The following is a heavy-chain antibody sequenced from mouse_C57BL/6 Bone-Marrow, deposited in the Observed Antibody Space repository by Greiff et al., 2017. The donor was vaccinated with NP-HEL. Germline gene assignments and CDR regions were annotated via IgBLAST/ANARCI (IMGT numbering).Heavy chain of an antibody. CDR2: INPSNGGT. CDR1: GYTFTSYW. J-gene: IGHJ1*03. CDR3: ASLYYYGSSSHWYFDA. Sequence: QVQLQQPGTELVKPGASVKLSCKASGYTFTSYWMHWVKQRPGQGLEWIGNINPSNGGTNYNEKFKSKATLTVDKSSSTAYMQLSSLTSEDSAVYYCASLYYYGSSSHWYFDAWGTGTTVTVSS. D-gene: IGHD1-1*01. V-gene: IGHV1-53*01.